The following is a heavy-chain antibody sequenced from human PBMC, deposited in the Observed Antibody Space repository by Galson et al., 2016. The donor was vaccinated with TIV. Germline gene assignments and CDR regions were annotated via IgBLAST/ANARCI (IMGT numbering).Heavy chain of an antibody. J-gene: IGHJ3*01. D-gene: IGHD2-15*01. CDR2: ISSGRSSSP. CDR1: GFTFSDYY. Sequence: SLRLSCAASGFTFSDYYMNWVRQPPGKGLEWISYISSGRSSSPIYVDSVKGRFTISRDNAKNSLYLQMSKLRAEDTAVYYCAAGRWSRGATGSWGQGTMVVVSS. CDR3: AAGRWSRGATGS. V-gene: IGHV3-11*06.